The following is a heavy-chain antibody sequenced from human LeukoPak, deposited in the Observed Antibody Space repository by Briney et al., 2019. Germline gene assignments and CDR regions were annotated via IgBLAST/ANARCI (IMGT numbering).Heavy chain of an antibody. CDR2: IYHSGST. D-gene: IGHD3-22*01. J-gene: IGHJ6*02. CDR1: GGSISSSNW. Sequence: SGTLSLTCAVSGGSISSSNWWSWVRQPPGKGLEWIGEIYHSGSTNYNPSLKSRVTISVDKSKNQFSLKLSSVTAADTAVYYCARGEEYYYDSSGYYSPNYYYGMDVWGQGTTVTVSS. V-gene: IGHV4-4*02. CDR3: ARGEEYYYDSSGYYSPNYYYGMDV.